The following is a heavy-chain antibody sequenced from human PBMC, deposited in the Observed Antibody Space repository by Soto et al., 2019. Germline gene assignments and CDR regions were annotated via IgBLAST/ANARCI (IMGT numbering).Heavy chain of an antibody. CDR3: ARDSTLAY. CDR2: INPTGGGT. Sequence: VKVSCKASGYIFTNHYIHWVRQAPGQGLEWMGIINPTGGGTSYAQKFQGRVTMTRDTSTSTVYMELSSLRSEDTAVYYCARDSTLAYWGQGTLITVSS. CDR1: GYIFTNHY. J-gene: IGHJ4*02. V-gene: IGHV1-46*01.